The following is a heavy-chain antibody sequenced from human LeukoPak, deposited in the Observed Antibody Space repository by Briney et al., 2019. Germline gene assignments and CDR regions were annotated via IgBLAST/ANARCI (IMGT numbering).Heavy chain of an antibody. D-gene: IGHD4-11*01. Sequence: PGGSLRLSCAASGFTVSSNYMSWVRQAPGKGLEWVSVIYSGGSTYYADSVKGRFIISRDNSKNTLYLQMNSLRAEDTAVYYRARAGQYYFDYWGQGTLVTVSS. CDR2: IYSGGST. V-gene: IGHV3-53*01. CDR3: ARAGQYYFDY. CDR1: GFTVSSNY. J-gene: IGHJ4*02.